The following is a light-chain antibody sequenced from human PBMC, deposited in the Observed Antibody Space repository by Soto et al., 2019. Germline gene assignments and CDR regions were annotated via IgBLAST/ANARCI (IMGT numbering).Light chain of an antibody. CDR2: GTN. CDR3: AAWDDSLSGWV. J-gene: IGLJ3*02. V-gene: IGLV1-47*02. Sequence: QAVVTQPFSASGTPGQRVTISCSGSTSNIGSNVVNWFQHLPGTAPKLLIFGTNQRPSGVPARFSGSKSGTSASLTISGLRSEDEADYFCAAWDDSLSGWVFGGGSKLTVL. CDR1: TSNIGSNV.